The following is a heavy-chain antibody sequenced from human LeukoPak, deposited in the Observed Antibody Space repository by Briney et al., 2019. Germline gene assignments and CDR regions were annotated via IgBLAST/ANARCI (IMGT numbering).Heavy chain of an antibody. V-gene: IGHV3-9*01. CDR1: GFTFDDYA. J-gene: IGHJ6*03. Sequence: GRSLRLSCAASGFTFDDYAMHWVRQAPGKGLEWVSGISRNSGTIDYADSVKGRFTISRDNAKNSLYLQMNTLRAEDTAFYYCAKGVGPFTYYYMDVWGKGTTVTVSS. D-gene: IGHD2-8*01. CDR3: AKGVGPFTYYYMDV. CDR2: ISRNSGTI.